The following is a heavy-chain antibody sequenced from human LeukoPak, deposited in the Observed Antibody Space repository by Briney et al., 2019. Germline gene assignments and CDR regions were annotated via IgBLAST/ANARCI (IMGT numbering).Heavy chain of an antibody. D-gene: IGHD3-3*02. V-gene: IGHV1-46*01. CDR2: INPSGGST. Sequence: ASVKVSCKASGYTFTSYYMHWVRQAPEQGLEWMGIINPSGGSTSYAQKFQGRVTMTRDTSTSTVYMELSSLRSEDTAVYYCARMGGRLSRDYYYYMDVWGKGTTVTVSS. CDR3: ARMGGRLSRDYYYYMDV. J-gene: IGHJ6*03. CDR1: GYTFTSYY.